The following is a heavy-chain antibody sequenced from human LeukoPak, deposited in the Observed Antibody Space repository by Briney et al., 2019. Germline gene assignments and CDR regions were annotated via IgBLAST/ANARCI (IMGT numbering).Heavy chain of an antibody. V-gene: IGHV4-39*01. CDR3: ARQGAVFDI. CDR1: GVSISSSNYY. Sequence: SETLSLTCIVSGVSISSSNYYWGWIRQPPGKGLEWVASLHYTGSTYYNPSLKSRVTISVDTSQNQISLKLTSATAADTAVYYCARQGAVFDIWGQGTMLTVSS. J-gene: IGHJ3*02. CDR2: LHYTGST. D-gene: IGHD3-16*01.